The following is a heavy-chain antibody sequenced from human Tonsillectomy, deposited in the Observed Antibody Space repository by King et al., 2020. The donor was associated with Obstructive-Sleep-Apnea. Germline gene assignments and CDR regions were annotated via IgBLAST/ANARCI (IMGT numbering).Heavy chain of an antibody. V-gene: IGHV3-30*04. CDR1: GFTFSSYT. CDR2: TSSDVTNK. Sequence: VQLVESGGGVVQPGRSLRLSCAASGFTFSSYTMHWVRQAPGEGLEWVAVTSSDVTNKYYADSVKGRFTVSRDNSKSTLYLQMNSLRAEDTAVYYCAGENMVRGVISSYYFDYWGQGSLVTVSS. J-gene: IGHJ4*02. D-gene: IGHD3-10*01. CDR3: AGENMVRGVISSYYFDY.